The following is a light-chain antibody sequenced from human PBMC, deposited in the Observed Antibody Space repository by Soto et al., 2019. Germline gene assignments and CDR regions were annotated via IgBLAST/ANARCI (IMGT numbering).Light chain of an antibody. Sequence: DIQMTQSPSTLSASVGDRVTITCRASQSISSWLAWYQQKQGKAPKLLIYDASSLESGVPSRFSDSGSGTEFTLTISSLQPDDFATYYGQQYNSYLTFGQGTKVEIK. CDR3: QQYNSYLT. J-gene: IGKJ1*01. CDR2: DAS. CDR1: QSISSW. V-gene: IGKV1-5*01.